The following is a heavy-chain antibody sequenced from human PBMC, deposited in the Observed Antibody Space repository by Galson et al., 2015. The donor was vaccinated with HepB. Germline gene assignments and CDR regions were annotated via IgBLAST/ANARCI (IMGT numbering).Heavy chain of an antibody. CDR3: TRGAYCDGDCFKVALDY. D-gene: IGHD2-21*01. Sequence: SLRLSCATSGFTFNVHPMTWVRQAPGKGLEWLSVITNSGGGTYYADSVKGRFIISRDNSKNTVYLQMNSLRDDDTALYYCTRGAYCDGDCFKVALDYWGQGALVTVSS. CDR1: GFTFNVHP. CDR2: ITNSGGGT. V-gene: IGHV3-23*01. J-gene: IGHJ4*02.